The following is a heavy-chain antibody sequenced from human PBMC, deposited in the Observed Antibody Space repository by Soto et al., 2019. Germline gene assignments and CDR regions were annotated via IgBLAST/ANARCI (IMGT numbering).Heavy chain of an antibody. CDR3: LPDLKIDGVDY. J-gene: IGHJ4*02. CDR1: GFTFSSCA. D-gene: IGHD3-3*01. CDR2: IIDSGGST. Sequence: GGSLRLSCAASGFTFSSCAMGWVRQAPGKGLEWVSDIIDSGGSTYYADSVKGRFTISRDNSKNTLSLQMNSLRAEDTAVYYCLPDLKIDGVDYWGQGTLVTVSS. V-gene: IGHV3-23*01.